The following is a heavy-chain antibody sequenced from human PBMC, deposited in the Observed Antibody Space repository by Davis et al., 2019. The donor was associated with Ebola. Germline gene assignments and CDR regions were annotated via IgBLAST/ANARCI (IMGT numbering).Heavy chain of an antibody. V-gene: IGHV5-51*01. Sequence: PGGSLRLSCKDSGNSFASHWIGWVRQMPGKGLEWMGIIYTGDSDTRYSPSFRGQVTISADKSIKTAFLQWSSLKASDTAMYYCARQRGYGDYVPADAFDIWGQGTNVTVSS. D-gene: IGHD4-17*01. CDR1: GNSFASHW. CDR3: ARQRGYGDYVPADAFDI. CDR2: IYTGDSDT. J-gene: IGHJ3*02.